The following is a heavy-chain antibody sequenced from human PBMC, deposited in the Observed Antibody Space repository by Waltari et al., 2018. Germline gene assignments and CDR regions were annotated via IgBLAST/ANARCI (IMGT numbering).Heavy chain of an antibody. V-gene: IGHV3-7*01. Sequence: DVQPVESGGGLVQPGGSLRQPCEVSGFRTDWMDGVRQAPGKGLQWVANINEDGGEKYYLDSVKGRFTISRDNAKKLVYLEMNTLRAEDTATYYCSKRLEIWGRGTMVAVS. CDR2: INEDGGEK. CDR1: GFRTDW. CDR3: SKRLEI. J-gene: IGHJ3*02.